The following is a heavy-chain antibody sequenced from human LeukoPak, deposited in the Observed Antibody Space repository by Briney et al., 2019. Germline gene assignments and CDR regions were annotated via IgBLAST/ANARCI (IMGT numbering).Heavy chain of an antibody. CDR1: GFTFTSSA. V-gene: IGHV1-58*02. CDR2: IVVGSGNT. Sequence: GASVKVSCKASGFTFTSSAMQWVRQARGQRLEWIGWIVVGSGNTNYAQKFQERVTITRDMSTSTAYMELSSLRSEDTAVYYCAADPGDRFLEWLLYPDAFDIWGQGTMVTVSS. D-gene: IGHD3-3*01. J-gene: IGHJ3*02. CDR3: AADPGDRFLEWLLYPDAFDI.